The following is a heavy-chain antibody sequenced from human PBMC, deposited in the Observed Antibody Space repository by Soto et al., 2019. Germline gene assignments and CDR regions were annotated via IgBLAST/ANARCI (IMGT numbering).Heavy chain of an antibody. CDR1: GYTLTELS. CDR3: ATDSEYKQLGQYNWFDP. CDR2: FDPEDGET. V-gene: IGHV1-24*01. J-gene: IGHJ5*02. Sequence: ASVKVSCKVSGYTLTELSMHWVRQAPGKGLEWMGGFDPEDGETIYAQKFQGRVTMTEDTSTDTAYMELSSLRSEDTAVYYCATDSEYKQLGQYNWFDPWGQGTLVTVSS. D-gene: IGHD6-6*01.